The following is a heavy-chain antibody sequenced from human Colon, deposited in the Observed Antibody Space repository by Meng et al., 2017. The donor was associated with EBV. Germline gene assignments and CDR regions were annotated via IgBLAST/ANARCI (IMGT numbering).Heavy chain of an antibody. CDR1: GDSISNNW. CDR3: ARNGDYNPGLY. J-gene: IGHJ4*02. D-gene: IGHD4-17*01. Sequence: QGHLQESGPGLVKPSGTLSLTCAVSGDSISNNWWSWVRQPPGKGLEWIGEIYHSGTTNYNPSLRSRVTISVDKSKNQFSLQLTSVTAADTAVYYCARNGDYNPGLYWGQGTLVTVSS. CDR2: IYHSGTT. V-gene: IGHV4-4*02.